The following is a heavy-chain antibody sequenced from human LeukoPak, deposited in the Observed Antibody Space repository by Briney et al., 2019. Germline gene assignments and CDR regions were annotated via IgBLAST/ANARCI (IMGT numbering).Heavy chain of an antibody. D-gene: IGHD6-13*01. V-gene: IGHV3-74*01. J-gene: IGHJ3*01. CDR1: GFTFSSYW. Sequence: GGSLRLSCAASGFTFSSYWMHWVRQAPGKGLVWVSRINSDGSSTSYADSVKGRFTISRDNAKNSLYLQMNSLRAEDTAVYYCASISSSNWYNERGAFDVWGQGTMVTVSS. CDR2: INSDGSST. CDR3: ASISSSNWYNERGAFDV.